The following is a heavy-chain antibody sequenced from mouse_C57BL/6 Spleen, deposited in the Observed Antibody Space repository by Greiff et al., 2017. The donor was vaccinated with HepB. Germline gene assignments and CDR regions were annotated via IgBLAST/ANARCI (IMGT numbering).Heavy chain of an antibody. CDR3: ARWDYDLDY. CDR1: GYTFTSYT. Sequence: QVHVKQSGAELARPGASVKMSCKASGYTFTSYTMHWVKQRPGQGLEWIGYINPSSGYTKYNQKFKDKATLTADKSSSTAYMQLSSLTSEDSAVYYCARWDYDLDYWGQGTTLTVSS. D-gene: IGHD2-4*01. J-gene: IGHJ2*01. CDR2: INPSSGYT. V-gene: IGHV1-4*01.